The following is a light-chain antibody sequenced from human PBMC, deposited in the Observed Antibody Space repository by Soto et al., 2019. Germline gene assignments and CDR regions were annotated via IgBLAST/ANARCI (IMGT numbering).Light chain of an antibody. CDR2: AAS. J-gene: IGKJ3*01. CDR1: QSISSY. Sequence: DIQMTQSPSSLSASVGDRVTITCRASQSISSYLNWYQQKPGKAPKLLIYAASSLQSGVPSRFSGSGSGTDFTLNIISLQPEEFATYYCQQSYSTPFTFGPGTKVDIK. CDR3: QQSYSTPFT. V-gene: IGKV1-39*01.